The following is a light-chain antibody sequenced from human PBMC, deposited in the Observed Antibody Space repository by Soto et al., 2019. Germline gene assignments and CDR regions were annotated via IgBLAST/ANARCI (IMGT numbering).Light chain of an antibody. J-gene: IGKJ1*01. Sequence: DIQMTQSPSTLSASVGDRVTITCRASQSISSWLAWYQQKPGKAPKVLIYDASNLESGVPSRFSGSGSGTEFTLTISSLQPDDFATYYCQQYNSYSTFGQGTKVEL. V-gene: IGKV1-5*01. CDR2: DAS. CDR1: QSISSW. CDR3: QQYNSYST.